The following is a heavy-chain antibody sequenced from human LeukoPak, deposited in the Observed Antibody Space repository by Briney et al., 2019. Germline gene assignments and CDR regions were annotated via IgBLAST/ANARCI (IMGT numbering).Heavy chain of an antibody. CDR2: ISGSGGST. D-gene: IGHD6-13*01. V-gene: IGHV3-23*01. CDR3: VKRGYGSSFLFDY. J-gene: IGHJ4*02. CDR1: GFTFSSYA. Sequence: GGSLRLSCAASGFTFSSYAMSWVRQAPGKGLEWVSAISGSGGSTYYADSVKGRFTISRDNSKNTLYLQMNSLRAEDTAVYYCVKRGYGSSFLFDYWGQGTLVTVSS.